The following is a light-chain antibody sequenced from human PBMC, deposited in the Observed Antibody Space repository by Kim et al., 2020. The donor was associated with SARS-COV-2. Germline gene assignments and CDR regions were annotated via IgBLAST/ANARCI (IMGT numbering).Light chain of an antibody. V-gene: IGLV3-19*01. CDR1: SLRSYY. CDR3: NSRDSSGDHLRV. CDR2: GKN. J-gene: IGLJ3*02. Sequence: LGQTVRSTGQGDSLRSYYSNWYQQKPGRAPVLVIYGKNNRPSGIPDRFAGSSSGNTASLTITGAQAEDEADYYCNSRDSSGDHLRVFGGGTQLTVL.